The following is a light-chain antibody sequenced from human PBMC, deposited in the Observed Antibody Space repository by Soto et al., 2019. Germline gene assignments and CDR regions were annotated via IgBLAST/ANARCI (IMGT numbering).Light chain of an antibody. V-gene: IGLV1-47*02. CDR3: ASWDDSLSGWV. J-gene: IGLJ3*02. Sequence: QSVLTQPPSASGTPGQKVTISCSGSSFNIGSNYIYWYRQLPGTAPKLLIYSNNQRPSGVPDRFSGSKSGTSASLAISGLRSEDEADYYCASWDDSLSGWVFGGGTQLTVL. CDR1: SFNIGSNY. CDR2: SNN.